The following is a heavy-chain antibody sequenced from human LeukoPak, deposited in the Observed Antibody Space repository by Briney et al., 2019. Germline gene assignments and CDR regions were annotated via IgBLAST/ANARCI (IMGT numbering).Heavy chain of an antibody. CDR2: ISSRSSYI. CDR3: ARDLVLLEYYYDSSGYYGDY. CDR1: GFTFSSYS. D-gene: IGHD3-22*01. J-gene: IGHJ4*02. Sequence: PGGSLRLSCAASGFTFSSYSMNWVRQAPGKGLEWVSSISSRSSYIYYADSVKGRFTISRDNAKNSLYLQMNSLRAEDTAVYYCARDLVLLEYYYDSSGYYGDYWGQGTLVTVSS. V-gene: IGHV3-21*01.